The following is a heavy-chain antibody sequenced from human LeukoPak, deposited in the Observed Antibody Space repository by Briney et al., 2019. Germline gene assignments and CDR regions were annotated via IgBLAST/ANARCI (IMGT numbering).Heavy chain of an antibody. CDR2: IYYSGST. CDR1: GGSISSYY. CDR3: AGGYDSSGYYPRRHDY. D-gene: IGHD3-22*01. Sequence: SETLSLTCTVSGGSISSYYWSWIRQPPGKGLEWIGYIYYSGSTNYNPSLESRVTISVDTSKNQFSLKLSSVTAADTAVYYCAGGYDSSGYYPRRHDYWGQGTLVTVSS. V-gene: IGHV4-59*12. J-gene: IGHJ4*02.